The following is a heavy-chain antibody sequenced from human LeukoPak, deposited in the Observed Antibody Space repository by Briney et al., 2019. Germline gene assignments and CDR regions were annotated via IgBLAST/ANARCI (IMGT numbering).Heavy chain of an antibody. V-gene: IGHV1-69*04. CDR3: ARDSPSRGYSYGYPDY. Sequence: VASVKVSCKASGGTFSSYAISWVRQAPGQGLEWMGRIIPILGIANYAQKFQGRVTITADKSTSTAYMELSSLRSEDTAVYYCARDSPSRGYSYGYPDYWGQGTLVTVSS. CDR1: GGTFSSYA. J-gene: IGHJ4*02. D-gene: IGHD5-18*01. CDR2: IIPILGIA.